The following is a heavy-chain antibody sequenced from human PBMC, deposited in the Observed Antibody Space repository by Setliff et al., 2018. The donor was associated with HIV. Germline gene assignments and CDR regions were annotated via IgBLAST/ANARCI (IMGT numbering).Heavy chain of an antibody. CDR3: VRHNPTVVTDGYDI. CDR2: VSYTGRT. V-gene: IGHV4-39*01. Sequence: PSETLSLTCTVSGGSTTSSTYYWGWIRQPPGRGLEWIGSVSYTGRTYYNPSLESRVTISIDTSRNQFSLNLSSVTAADTAVCYCVRHNPTVVTDGYDIWGQGTKVTVSS. J-gene: IGHJ3*02. CDR1: GGSTTSSTYY. D-gene: IGHD2-21*02.